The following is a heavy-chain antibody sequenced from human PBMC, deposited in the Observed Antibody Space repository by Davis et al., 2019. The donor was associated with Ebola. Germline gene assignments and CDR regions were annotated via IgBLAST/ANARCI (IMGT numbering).Heavy chain of an antibody. V-gene: IGHV1-18*01. CDR2: ISNYNDNI. J-gene: IGHJ4*02. CDR3: ARDWLEPYYFEY. D-gene: IGHD1-1*01. CDR1: GYMFTSYG. Sequence: ASVKVSCKASGYMFTSYGINWVRQAPGQGLQWMGWISNYNDNIKYAENFQGRVTLTTDTATRTVNMELTSLRSDDTAVYYCARDWLEPYYFEYWGQGTLVTVSS.